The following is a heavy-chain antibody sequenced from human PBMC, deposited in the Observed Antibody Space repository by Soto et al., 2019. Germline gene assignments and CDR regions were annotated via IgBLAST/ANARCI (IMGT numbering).Heavy chain of an antibody. D-gene: IGHD5-12*01. CDR3: ARTNLRGDSGYEPIDY. CDR1: GFSLSNARMG. V-gene: IGHV2-26*01. CDR2: IFSNDEK. Sequence: QVTLKESGPVLVKPTETLTLTCTVSGFSLSNARMGVSWIRQPPGKALEWLAHIFSNDEKSYSTSLKSRLTISXXTXKXXVVLTMTNMDPVDTATYYCARTNLRGDSGYEPIDYWVQGTLVTVSS. J-gene: IGHJ4*02.